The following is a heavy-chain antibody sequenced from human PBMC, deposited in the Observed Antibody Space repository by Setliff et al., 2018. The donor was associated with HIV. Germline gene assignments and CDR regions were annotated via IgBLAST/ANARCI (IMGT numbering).Heavy chain of an antibody. V-gene: IGHV4-59*11. Sequence: PSETLSLTCTVSGGPISSHYWSWIRQPPGKGLEWIGYIYYSGSTNYNPSLKSRVTISVDTSKNQFSLKLSSVTAADTAVYYCARDGPLEGSYRYYYYYMDVWGKGTTVTVSS. D-gene: IGHD3-10*01. J-gene: IGHJ6*03. CDR2: IYYSGST. CDR3: ARDGPLEGSYRYYYYYMDV. CDR1: GGPISSHY.